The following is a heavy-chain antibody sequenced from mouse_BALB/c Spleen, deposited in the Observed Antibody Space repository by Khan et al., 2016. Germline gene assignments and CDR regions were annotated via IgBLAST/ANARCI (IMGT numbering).Heavy chain of an antibody. V-gene: IGHV1-15*01. CDR2: IDPQTGGT. D-gene: IGHD2-4*01. CDR3: TRRGLYDYDDAVDY. J-gene: IGHJ4*01. CDR1: SYTFTDYE. Sequence: VQLQESGAELVRPGASVTLSCKASSYTFTDYEIYWVKQTPVHGLEWIGGIDPQTGGTAYNQKFKGKATLTADKSSSAAYMELRSLTSEDSAIYYCTRRGLYDYDDAVDYWGQGTSVTVSS.